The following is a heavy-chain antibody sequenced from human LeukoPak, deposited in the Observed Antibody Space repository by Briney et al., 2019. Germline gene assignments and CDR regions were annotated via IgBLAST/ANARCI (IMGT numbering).Heavy chain of an antibody. Sequence: ASVKVSCKASGGTFSSYAISWVRQAPGQGLEWMGRITPILGIANYAQKFQGRVTITADKSTSTAYMELSSLRSEDTAVYYCAREMYSSSWYLGYFQHWGQGTLVTVSS. D-gene: IGHD6-13*01. CDR3: AREMYSSSWYLGYFQH. CDR2: ITPILGIA. CDR1: GGTFSSYA. J-gene: IGHJ1*01. V-gene: IGHV1-69*04.